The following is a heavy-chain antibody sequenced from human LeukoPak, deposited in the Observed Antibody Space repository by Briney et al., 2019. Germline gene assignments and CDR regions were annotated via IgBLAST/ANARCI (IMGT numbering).Heavy chain of an antibody. V-gene: IGHV3-53*01. CDR1: GFTVSRNY. Sequence: QPGGSLILSCAASGFTVSRNYMSWARQAPGKGLEWVSVIHTDDTTYYADSVKGRFTISRDTSRNTLHLQMNSLRAGDTAVYYCARHDYGDPWGQGTLVTVSS. CDR3: ARHDYGDP. D-gene: IGHD4-17*01. CDR2: IHTDDTT. J-gene: IGHJ5*02.